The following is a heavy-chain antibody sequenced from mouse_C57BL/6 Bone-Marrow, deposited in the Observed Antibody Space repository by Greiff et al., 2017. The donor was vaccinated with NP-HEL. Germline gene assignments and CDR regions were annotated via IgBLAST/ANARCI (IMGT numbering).Heavy chain of an antibody. D-gene: IGHD2-14*01. Sequence: VQLQQSGPELVKPGASVKISCKASGYAFSSSWMNWVKQRPGKGLEWIGRIYPGDGDTNYNGKFKGKATLTADKSSSTAYMQLSSLTSEDSAVYFCARYYRRWYFDVWGTGTTVTVSS. J-gene: IGHJ1*03. CDR2: IYPGDGDT. CDR1: GYAFSSSW. CDR3: ARYYRRWYFDV. V-gene: IGHV1-82*01.